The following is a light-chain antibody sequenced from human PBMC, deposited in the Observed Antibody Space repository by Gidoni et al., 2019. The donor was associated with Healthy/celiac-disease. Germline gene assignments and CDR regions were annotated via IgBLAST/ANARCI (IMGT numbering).Light chain of an antibody. J-gene: IGKJ4*01. CDR1: QSVSSY. Sequence: ELVLTQSPATLSLSPGEIATLSCRASQSVSSYLAWYQQKPGQAPRLLIDDASNRATGIPARFSGSGSGTDFTLTSISLEAEDFAVYYCQQSSNLLTFGGGTKVEIK. V-gene: IGKV3-11*01. CDR3: QQSSNLLT. CDR2: DAS.